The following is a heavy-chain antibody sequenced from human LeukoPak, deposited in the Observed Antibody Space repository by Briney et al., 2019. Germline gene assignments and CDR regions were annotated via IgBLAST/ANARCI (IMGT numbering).Heavy chain of an antibody. CDR1: TFTFSSYG. D-gene: IGHD2-15*01. Sequence: GVSLRLSCGASTFTFSSYGMSWVRQAPGKGLEWVSAIRRSGGSTYYADSVKGRFTISRDNSKNSLYLQMNSLRAEDTAVYYCAKDGYCSAGSCFSANDAFDIWGQGTMVTVCS. V-gene: IGHV3-23*01. CDR3: AKDGYCSAGSCFSANDAFDI. CDR2: IRRSGGST. J-gene: IGHJ3*02.